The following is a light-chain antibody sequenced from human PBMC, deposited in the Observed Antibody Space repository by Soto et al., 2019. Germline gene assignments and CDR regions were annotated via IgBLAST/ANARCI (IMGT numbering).Light chain of an antibody. V-gene: IGLV2-11*02. CDR2: DVS. CDR3: RTWDSCLSAVPFV. Sequence: QAVLTQPRSVSGSPGQSVTISCTGTSSDVGGYNYVSWYQQHPGKAPKLMSYDVSKQPSAVPDRFSGSKSGNTASLGITGLPTGDEADYYCRTWDSCLSAVPFVFGTGTKVTVL. J-gene: IGLJ1*01. CDR1: SSDVGGYNY.